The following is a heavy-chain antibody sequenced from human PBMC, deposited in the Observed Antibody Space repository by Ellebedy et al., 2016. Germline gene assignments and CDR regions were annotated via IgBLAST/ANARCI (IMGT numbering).Heavy chain of an antibody. CDR3: ARSSSGWYALNY. V-gene: IGHV3-11*01. J-gene: IGHJ4*02. D-gene: IGHD6-19*01. CDR2: VSSTGNTI. CDR1: GFTFSDYY. Sequence: GESLKISCAASGFTFSDYYMSWIRQAPGKGLEWVSYVSSTGNTIHYADSVRGRFTVSRDNAKNSLHLQMNSLRAEDTAVYYCARSSSGWYALNYWGQGTLVTVSS.